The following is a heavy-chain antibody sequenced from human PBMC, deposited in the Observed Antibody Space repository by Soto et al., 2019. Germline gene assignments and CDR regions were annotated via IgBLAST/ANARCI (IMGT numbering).Heavy chain of an antibody. CDR2: SSNSGTYT. CDR1: GFTFSDYY. V-gene: IGHV3-11*06. D-gene: IGHD3-10*02. Sequence: LRLSCAGSGFTFSDYYMSWIRQAPGKGLEWLSYSSNSGTYTRYADSVKGRFSISRDNAKNSLYLQINSLRGEDTAIYYCARSGDNYNVLDYWGQGTPVTVSS. J-gene: IGHJ4*02. CDR3: ARSGDNYNVLDY.